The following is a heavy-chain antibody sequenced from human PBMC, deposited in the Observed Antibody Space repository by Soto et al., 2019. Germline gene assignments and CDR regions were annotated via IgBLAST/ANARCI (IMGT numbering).Heavy chain of an antibody. CDR3: AAGGSGHYYDRGAFDI. D-gene: IGHD3-22*01. CDR2: LSSTGDI. J-gene: IGHJ3*02. V-gene: IGHV3-21*01. Sequence: GGSLRLSCAAPGFTFSTYSMSWVRQAPGKGLEWVSSLSSTGDIYYTDSGKGRFTISRDNSKNTLYLQMNSLRVEDTAVYYCAAGGSGHYYDRGAFDIWGQGTMVTVSS. CDR1: GFTFSTYS.